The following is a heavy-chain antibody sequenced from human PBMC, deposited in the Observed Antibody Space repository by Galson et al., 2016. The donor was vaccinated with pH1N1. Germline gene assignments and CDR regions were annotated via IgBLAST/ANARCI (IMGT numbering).Heavy chain of an antibody. CDR1: GFAISSYW. CDR2: INRDGSVK. V-gene: IGHV3-7*01. Sequence: PLRLSCAASGFAISSYWISWVRQAPGKGLEWVANINRDGSVKYYVDSVKGRFTISRDNAKNSLYLQMHSLRPEDAGVYYCASQGASFNTYYYHFGMSGWGQGATVSVSS. J-gene: IGHJ6*02. CDR3: ASQGASFNTYYYHFGMSG.